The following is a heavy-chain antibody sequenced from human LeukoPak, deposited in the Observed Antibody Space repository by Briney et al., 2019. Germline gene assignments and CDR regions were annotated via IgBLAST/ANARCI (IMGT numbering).Heavy chain of an antibody. CDR3: AREIVVVPAAIDY. V-gene: IGHV4-30-2*01. CDR2: IYHSGST. Sequence: SETLSLTCTVSGGSISSGGYYWSWIRQPPGKGLEWIGDIYHSGSTYYNPSLKSRVTISVDRSKNQFSLRLSSVTVADTAVYYCAREIVVVPAAIDYWGQGTLVTVSS. CDR1: GGSISSGGYY. D-gene: IGHD2-2*01. J-gene: IGHJ4*02.